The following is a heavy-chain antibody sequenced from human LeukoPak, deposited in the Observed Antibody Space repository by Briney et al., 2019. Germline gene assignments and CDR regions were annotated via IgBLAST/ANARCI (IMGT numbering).Heavy chain of an antibody. CDR3: ARSVVWSGYYALDY. Sequence: ASVKVSCKASGYTFTGYYMHWVRQAPGQGLEWMRWINPNSGGTNYAQKFQGRVTMTRDTSISTAYMELSRLRSDDTAVYYCARSVVWSGYYALDYWGQGTLVTVSS. D-gene: IGHD3-3*01. V-gene: IGHV1-2*02. J-gene: IGHJ4*02. CDR2: INPNSGGT. CDR1: GYTFTGYY.